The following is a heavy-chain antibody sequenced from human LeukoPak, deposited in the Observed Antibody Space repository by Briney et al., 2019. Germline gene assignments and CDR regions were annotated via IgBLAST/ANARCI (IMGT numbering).Heavy chain of an antibody. D-gene: IGHD3-3*01. V-gene: IGHV4-34*01. Sequence: PSQTLSLTCAVYGGSFSGYYWSWIRQPPGKGLEWIGEINHSGSTNYNPSLKSRVIISVDTSKNQFSLKLSSVTAADTAVYYCARAYYDFWSGYYLDYWGQGTLVTVSS. CDR1: GGSFSGYY. CDR3: ARAYYDFWSGYYLDY. J-gene: IGHJ4*02. CDR2: INHSGST.